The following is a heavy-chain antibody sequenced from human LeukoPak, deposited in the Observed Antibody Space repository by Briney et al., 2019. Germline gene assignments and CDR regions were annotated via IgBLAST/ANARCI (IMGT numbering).Heavy chain of an antibody. CDR3: ASDSSGWYQYFQH. Sequence: PGGSLRLSCAASGFTFSSYSMNWVRQAPGKGLAWVSSISSGSSYIYYADSVKGRFTISRDNAKNSLYLQMNGLRAEDTAVYYCASDSSGWYQYFQHWGQGTLVTVSS. D-gene: IGHD6-19*01. J-gene: IGHJ1*01. CDR1: GFTFSSYS. V-gene: IGHV3-21*01. CDR2: ISSGSSYI.